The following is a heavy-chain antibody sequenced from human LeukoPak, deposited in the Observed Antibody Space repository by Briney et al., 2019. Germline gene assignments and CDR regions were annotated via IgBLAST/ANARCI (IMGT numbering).Heavy chain of an antibody. CDR1: GFTFSSYG. V-gene: IGHV3-23*01. CDR3: AKDYYDSSGYYVDAFDI. Sequence: QPGGSLRLSCAATGFTFSSYGMSWVRQAPGKGREWVSAISGSGGSTYYADSVKGRFTISRDYSKNTRYLPINSLRAQDTAAYYCAKDYYDSSGYYVDAFDIWGQGTMVTVSS. D-gene: IGHD3-22*01. J-gene: IGHJ3*02. CDR2: ISGSGGST.